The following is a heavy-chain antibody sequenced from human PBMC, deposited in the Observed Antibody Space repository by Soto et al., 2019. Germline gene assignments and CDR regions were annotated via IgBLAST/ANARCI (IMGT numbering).Heavy chain of an antibody. D-gene: IGHD6-19*01. CDR1: GYTFTNYG. Sequence: QVQLVQSGAEVKKPGASVKVSCKASGYTFTNYGVAWVRQTPGQGLEWMGWISADNGKTNFAQKLQGRVSMTTDTPTSTAYMELTSLRSDDTAVYFCARRGSGWPNDAMDVWGPGTTVTVSS. CDR3: ARRGSGWPNDAMDV. CDR2: ISADNGKT. J-gene: IGHJ6*02. V-gene: IGHV1-18*01.